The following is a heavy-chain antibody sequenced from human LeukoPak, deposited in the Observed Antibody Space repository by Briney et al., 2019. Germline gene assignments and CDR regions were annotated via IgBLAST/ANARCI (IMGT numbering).Heavy chain of an antibody. J-gene: IGHJ4*02. CDR3: ARDPPRARYCSGGSCSHSFDY. CDR1: GGSISSSSYY. Sequence: SETLSLTCTVSGGSISSSSYYWGWIRQPPGKGLEWIGSIYYSGSTYYNPSLKSRVTISVDTSKNQFSLKLSSVTAADTAVYYCARDPPRARYCSGGSCSHSFDYWGQGTLVTVSS. D-gene: IGHD2-15*01. CDR2: IYYSGST. V-gene: IGHV4-39*02.